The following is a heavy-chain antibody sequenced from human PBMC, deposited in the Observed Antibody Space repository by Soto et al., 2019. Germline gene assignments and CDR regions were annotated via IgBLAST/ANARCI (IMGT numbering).Heavy chain of an antibody. Sequence: QAQLVQSGAEVKKPGSSVKVSCKESGGTFSSYAIAWVRQAPGQGLEWMGGIIPIFGIPNYAQKFQGRVAITADESTNTAYMELSSLRSDDTAVYYCAKAAQTRFNWNDLGNWFDPWGQGTLVTVSS. CDR2: IIPIFGIP. J-gene: IGHJ5*02. V-gene: IGHV1-69*01. CDR1: GGTFSSYA. D-gene: IGHD1-1*01. CDR3: AKAAQTRFNWNDLGNWFDP.